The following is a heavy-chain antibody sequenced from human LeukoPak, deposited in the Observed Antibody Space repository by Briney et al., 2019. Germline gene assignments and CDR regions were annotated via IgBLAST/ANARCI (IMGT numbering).Heavy chain of an antibody. J-gene: IGHJ4*02. CDR2: ISGSGGST. CDR1: GFTFSSYA. Sequence: GGSLRLSCAASGFTFSSYAMSWVRQAPGKGLEWVSAISGSGGSTYYADSVKGRFTISRDNSKNTLYLQMNSLRAEDTAVYYCAKTHIPELELLGFDYWGQGTLVTVSS. V-gene: IGHV3-23*01. D-gene: IGHD1-7*01. CDR3: AKTHIPELELLGFDY.